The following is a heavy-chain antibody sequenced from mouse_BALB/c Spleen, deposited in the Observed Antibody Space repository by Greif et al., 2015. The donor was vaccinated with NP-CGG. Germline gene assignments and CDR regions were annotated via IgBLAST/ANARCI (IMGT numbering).Heavy chain of an antibody. CDR1: GFSLTSYD. CDR3: VREGDYYGYDWFAY. Sequence: VKLMESGPGLVAPSQSLSITCTVSGFSLTSYDISWIRQPPGKGLEWLGVIWTGGGTNYNSAFMSRLSISKDNSKSXVFLKMNSLQTDDTSIYYCVREGDYYGYDWFAYWGQGTLVTVSA. D-gene: IGHD2-2*01. J-gene: IGHJ3*01. V-gene: IGHV2-9-2*01. CDR2: IWTGGGT.